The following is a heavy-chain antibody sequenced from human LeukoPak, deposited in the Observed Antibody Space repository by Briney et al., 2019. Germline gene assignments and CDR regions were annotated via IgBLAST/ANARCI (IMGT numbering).Heavy chain of an antibody. D-gene: IGHD2-15*01. CDR1: GGTFSSSA. CDR2: IIPIFGTA. J-gene: IGHJ4*02. CDR3: ARGARGYCGGGSCYSVLDY. Sequence: ASVKVSCKASGGTFSSSAISWVRQAPGQGLEWMGGIIPIFGTANYAQKFQGRVTITTDESTSTAYMELSSLRSEDTAVYYCARGARGYCGGGSCYSVLDYWGQGTLVTVSS. V-gene: IGHV1-69*05.